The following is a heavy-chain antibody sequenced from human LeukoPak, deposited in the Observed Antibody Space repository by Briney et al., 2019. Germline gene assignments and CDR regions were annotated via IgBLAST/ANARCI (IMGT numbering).Heavy chain of an antibody. Sequence: GGPLRLSCAASGFTFSSYAMSWVRQAPGKGLEWVSAISGGGGSTYYADSVKGRFTISRDNSKNTLYLQMNSLRAEDTAVYYCAKVSAAGTPRYWGQGTLVTVSS. CDR1: GFTFSSYA. J-gene: IGHJ4*02. V-gene: IGHV3-23*01. CDR3: AKVSAAGTPRY. CDR2: ISGGGGST. D-gene: IGHD6-13*01.